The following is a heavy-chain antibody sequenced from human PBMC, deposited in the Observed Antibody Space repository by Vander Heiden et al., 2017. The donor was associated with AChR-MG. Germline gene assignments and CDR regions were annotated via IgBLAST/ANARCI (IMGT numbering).Heavy chain of an antibody. D-gene: IGHD3-9*01. CDR1: GFTFSSYS. CDR2: ISSSSSYI. Sequence: EVQLVESGGSLVKPGGSLRLSCAASGFTFSSYSMNSVRQAPGKGLEWVSSISSSSSYIYYADSVKGRFTISRDNAKNSLYLQMNSLRAEDTAVYYCARAPRDYDILTGYYYYYYMDVWGKGTTVTVSS. J-gene: IGHJ6*03. V-gene: IGHV3-21*01. CDR3: ARAPRDYDILTGYYYYYYMDV.